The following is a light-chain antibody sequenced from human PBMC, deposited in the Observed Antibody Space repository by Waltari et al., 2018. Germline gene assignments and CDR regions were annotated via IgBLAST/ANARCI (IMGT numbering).Light chain of an antibody. J-gene: IGKJ4*01. CDR1: QCVLSRSDNKNY. V-gene: IGKV4-1*01. CDR3: QHYYNSPPT. Sequence: DIVMPQSPHSLAVSLGARATINFNSTQCVLSRSDNKNYLAWYQQKPGQPPKLFIYWSSTRESGVPDRFSGSGSGTDFALTISSLQAEDVAVYYCQHYYNSPPTFGGGTKVEIK. CDR2: WSS.